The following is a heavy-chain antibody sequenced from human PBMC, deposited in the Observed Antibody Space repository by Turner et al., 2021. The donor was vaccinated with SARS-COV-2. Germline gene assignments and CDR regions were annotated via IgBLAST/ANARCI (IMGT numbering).Heavy chain of an antibody. CDR1: GFTFSRYW. Sequence: EVQLVESGGGLVKPGGSLSLSCAAPGFTFSRYWMSWVRQAPGKGLDWVANIKQDGSEKHFVDSVKGRFTISRDNAKNSLSLQMNSLRAEDTAVYYCARSPGYYFDYWGQGTLVTVSS. CDR3: ARSPGYYFDY. CDR2: IKQDGSEK. D-gene: IGHD2-2*01. J-gene: IGHJ4*02. V-gene: IGHV3-7*01.